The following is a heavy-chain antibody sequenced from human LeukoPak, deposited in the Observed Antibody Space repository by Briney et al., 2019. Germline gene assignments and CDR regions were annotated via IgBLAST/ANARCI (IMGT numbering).Heavy chain of an antibody. Sequence: GGSLRLSCAVSGFTFSNTWMNWVRQAPGKGLEWVGRIKRIIDGGTTDYAVPVKGRFTVSRDDSINTLYLQMSSLKTEDTAVYYCAAQGGSGDLRYWGQGTLVTVSS. CDR3: AAQGGSGDLRY. D-gene: IGHD4-17*01. V-gene: IGHV3-15*01. CDR1: GFTFSNTW. CDR2: IKRIIDGGTT. J-gene: IGHJ4*02.